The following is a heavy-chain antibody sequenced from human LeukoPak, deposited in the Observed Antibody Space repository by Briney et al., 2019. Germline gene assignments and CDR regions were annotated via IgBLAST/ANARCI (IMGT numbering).Heavy chain of an antibody. V-gene: IGHV3-66*02. CDR3: ARDVLIGPSFDYGDYIPYQQ. D-gene: IGHD4/OR15-4a*01. CDR2: IFADGRI. Sequence: GGSLRLSCGLVGFIVSSSFMRCVRPPPGEWREWVLIIFADGRIYYADTVKGRFTISRDNSKNTLFLQMSRLRAEDTAMYYCARDVLIGPSFDYGDYIPYQQWGQGTLVTVSS. J-gene: IGHJ4*02. CDR1: GFIVSSSF.